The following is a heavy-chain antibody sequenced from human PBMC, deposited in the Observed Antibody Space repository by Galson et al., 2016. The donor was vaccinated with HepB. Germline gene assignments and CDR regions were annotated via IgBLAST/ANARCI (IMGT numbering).Heavy chain of an antibody. CDR1: GGTLSSYD. J-gene: IGHJ3*02. D-gene: IGHD3-22*01. CDR2: IIPIYDTA. Sequence: SVKVSCKAPGGTLSSYDISWVRQAPGQGLEWMGGIIPIYDTANYAQKFQGRVTITADKSTSTVYMGLSSLTSEDTAVYYCARDGIVVVGLDAFDIWGQGTVVTVSS. CDR3: ARDGIVVVGLDAFDI. V-gene: IGHV1-69*06.